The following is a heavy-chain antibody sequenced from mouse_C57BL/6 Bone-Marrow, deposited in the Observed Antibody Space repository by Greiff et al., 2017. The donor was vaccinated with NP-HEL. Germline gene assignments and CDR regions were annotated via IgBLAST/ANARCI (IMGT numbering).Heavy chain of an antibody. CDR3: ARSLLLVDV. D-gene: IGHD1-1*01. V-gene: IGHV5-17*01. Sequence: EVKLMESGGGLVKPGGSLKLSCAASGFTFSDYGMHWVRQAPEKGLEWVAYISSGSSTIYYADTVKGRFTISRDNAKNTLFLQMTSLRSEDTAMYYCARSLLLVDVWGTGTTVTVSS. CDR2: ISSGSSTI. CDR1: GFTFSDYG. J-gene: IGHJ1*03.